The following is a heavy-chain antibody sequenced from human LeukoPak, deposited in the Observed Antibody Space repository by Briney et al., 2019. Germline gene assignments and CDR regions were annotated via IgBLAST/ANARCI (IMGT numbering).Heavy chain of an antibody. CDR3: ARLDWDYSFCDY. Sequence: PSETLSLTCTVSGGSISSSSYYWGWIRQPPGKGLEWIGSIYYSGSTYYNPSLKSRVTISVDTSKNQFSLKLSSVTAADTAVYYCARLDWDYSFCDYWGQGTLVTVSS. V-gene: IGHV4-39*01. CDR1: GGSISSSSYY. D-gene: IGHD3-9*01. CDR2: IYYSGST. J-gene: IGHJ4*02.